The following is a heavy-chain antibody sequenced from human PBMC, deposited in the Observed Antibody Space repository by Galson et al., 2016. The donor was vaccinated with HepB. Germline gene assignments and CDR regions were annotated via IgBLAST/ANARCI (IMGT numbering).Heavy chain of an antibody. V-gene: IGHV3-53*01. Sequence: SLRLSCAASGFNVSVNHMSWVRQAPGKGLEWVSVIYSGGRTNYADPVKGRFTISRDNSKNTLYLQMNSLRAEDTAICYCARGNGDKYYFYYYGLDVWGQGTTVTVSS. CDR2: IYSGGRT. J-gene: IGHJ6*02. CDR1: GFNVSVNH. CDR3: ARGNGDKYYFYYYGLDV. D-gene: IGHD4-17*01.